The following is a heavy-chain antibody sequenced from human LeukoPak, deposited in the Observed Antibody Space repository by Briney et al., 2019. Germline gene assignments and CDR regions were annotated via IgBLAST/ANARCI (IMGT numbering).Heavy chain of an antibody. J-gene: IGHJ4*02. V-gene: IGHV4-39*07. CDR3: ARDLRQWLGGYYFDY. CDR1: GGSISSSSYY. Sequence: SETLSLTCTVSGGSISSSSYYWGWIRQPPGKGLEWIGSIYYSGSTYYNPSLKSRVTISVDTSKNQFSLKLSSVTAADTAVYYCARDLRQWLGGYYFDYWGQGTLVTVSS. D-gene: IGHD6-19*01. CDR2: IYYSGST.